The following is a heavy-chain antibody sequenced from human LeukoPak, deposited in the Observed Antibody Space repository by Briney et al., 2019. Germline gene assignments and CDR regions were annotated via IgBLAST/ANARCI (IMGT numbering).Heavy chain of an antibody. V-gene: IGHV4-39*01. CDR1: GVSISSSNYY. CDR3: ARRGSSAYYWYFDL. Sequence: SETLSLTCTVSGVSISSSNYYWGWIRQPPGKGLEWIGSISYSGSTYYTPSLKSRVTISVDTSKNQFSLKLSSVTATGTAVYYCARRGSSAYYWYFDLWGRGTLVTVSS. CDR2: ISYSGST. D-gene: IGHD3-22*01. J-gene: IGHJ2*01.